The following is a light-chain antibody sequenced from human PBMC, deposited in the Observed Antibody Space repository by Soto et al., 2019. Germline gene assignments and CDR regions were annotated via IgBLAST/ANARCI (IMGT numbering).Light chain of an antibody. CDR2: DAS. J-gene: IGKJ4*01. Sequence: EIVLTQSPATLSLSPGERATLSCRASQSVSSYLAWYQQKPGQAPRLLIYDASNRATGIPARFSGSGSGRDFTLTIGSLEPEDFAVDYCQQRSNWPRTFGGGTKVEIK. V-gene: IGKV3-11*02. CDR1: QSVSSY. CDR3: QQRSNWPRT.